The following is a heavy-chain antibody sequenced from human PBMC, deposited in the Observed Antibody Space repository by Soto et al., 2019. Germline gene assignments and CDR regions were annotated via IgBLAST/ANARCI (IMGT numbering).Heavy chain of an antibody. CDR3: ARVAYYYGSGSYYSLRDYYGMDV. CDR1: GGSFSGYY. CDR2: INHSGST. Sequence: SETLSLTGAVYGGSFSGYYWSWIRQPPGKGLEWIGEINHSGSTNYNPSLKSRVTISVDTSKNQFSLKLSSVTAADTAVYYCARVAYYYGSGSYYSLRDYYGMDVWGQGTTVTVSS. J-gene: IGHJ6*02. V-gene: IGHV4-34*01. D-gene: IGHD3-10*01.